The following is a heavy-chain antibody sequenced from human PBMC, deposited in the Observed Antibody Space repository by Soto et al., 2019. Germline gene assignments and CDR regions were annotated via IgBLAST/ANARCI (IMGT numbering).Heavy chain of an antibody. CDR2: IVVGSGNT. CDR3: AAGCSGGSCPIQYYYYGMDV. CDR1: GFTFTSTS. V-gene: IGHV1-58*01. D-gene: IGHD2-15*01. J-gene: IGHJ6*04. Sequence: TSVNVSCKASGFTFTSTSVQWVRQSRGQRLEWIGWIVVGSGNTNYAQKFQERVTITRDMSTSAAYMELSSLRSEDTAVYYCAAGCSGGSCPIQYYYYGMDVWGKGTTVTVSS.